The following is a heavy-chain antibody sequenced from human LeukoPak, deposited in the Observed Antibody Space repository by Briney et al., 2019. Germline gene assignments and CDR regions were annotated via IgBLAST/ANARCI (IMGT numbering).Heavy chain of an antibody. V-gene: IGHV3-23*01. J-gene: IGHJ4*02. CDR3: ARGADFWSGYYGGLDY. D-gene: IGHD3-3*01. CDR2: ISGSGGST. CDR1: GFTFSSYA. Sequence: GGSLRLSCAASGFTFSSYAMSWVRQAPGKGLEWVSAISGSGGSTYYADSVKGRVTISRDNAKNTLELQMSSLRAEDTAIYYCARGADFWSGYYGGLDYWGQGTLVIVSS.